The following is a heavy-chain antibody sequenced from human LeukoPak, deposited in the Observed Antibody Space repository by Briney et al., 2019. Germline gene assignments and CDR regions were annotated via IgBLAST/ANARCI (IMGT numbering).Heavy chain of an antibody. CDR1: GFIFSNYG. Sequence: GGSLRLSCAAAGFIFSNYGMSWVRQARGKGLGWVSVISGGCGSSYYADSVKGRFTISRDNSKNTLDLQMNSLRPEDTAVYYCVKEQSGSYYPLDYWGQGTQVTVSS. CDR3: VKEQSGSYYPLDY. V-gene: IGHV3-23*01. D-gene: IGHD1-26*01. J-gene: IGHJ4*02. CDR2: ISGGCGSS.